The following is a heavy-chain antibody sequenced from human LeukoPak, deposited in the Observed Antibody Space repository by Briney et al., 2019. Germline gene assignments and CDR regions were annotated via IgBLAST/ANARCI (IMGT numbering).Heavy chain of an antibody. CDR1: GGTFSSYA. D-gene: IGHD2-15*01. J-gene: IGHJ6*02. CDR2: TIPIFGTA. V-gene: IGHV1-69*13. CDR3: ARRMTPYYYGMDV. Sequence: SVKVSCKASGGTFSSYAISWVRQAPGQGLEWMGGTIPIFGTANYAQKCQGRVTITADESTSTAYMELSSLRSEDTAVYYCARRMTPYYYGMDVWGQGTTVTVSS.